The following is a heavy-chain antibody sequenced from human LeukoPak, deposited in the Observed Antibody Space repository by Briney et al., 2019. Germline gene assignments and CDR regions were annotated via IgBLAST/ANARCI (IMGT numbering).Heavy chain of an antibody. CDR2: IRDSGSST. J-gene: IGHJ4*02. V-gene: IGHV3-23*01. Sequence: GGSLRLSCAASGFTFSSYAMSWVRQAPGKGLEWVSAIRDSGSSTHYADSVKGRFTTSRDNSKNTPFLQMNSLRAEDTAIYYCAKYGPQDSGSSHFDYWGQGALVTVSS. CDR1: GFTFSSYA. D-gene: IGHD1-26*01. CDR3: AKYGPQDSGSSHFDY.